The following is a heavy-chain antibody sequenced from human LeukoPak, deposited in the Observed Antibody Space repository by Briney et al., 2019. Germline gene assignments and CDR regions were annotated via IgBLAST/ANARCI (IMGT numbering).Heavy chain of an antibody. Sequence: GGSLRLSCAASGFTFSSYEMNWVRQAPGKGLEWVSYISSSGSTIYYADSVKGRFTISRDNAKNSLYLQMNSLRAEDTAVYYCARSARVLNWFDPWGQGTLVTVSS. CDR2: ISSSGSTI. CDR1: GFTFSSYE. V-gene: IGHV3-48*03. J-gene: IGHJ5*02. CDR3: ARSARVLNWFDP. D-gene: IGHD3-10*01.